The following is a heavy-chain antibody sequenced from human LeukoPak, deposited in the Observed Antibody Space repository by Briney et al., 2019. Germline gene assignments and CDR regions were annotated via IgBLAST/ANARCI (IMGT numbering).Heavy chain of an antibody. CDR3: ARDGDSSGYYINFDY. V-gene: IGHV3-74*01. D-gene: IGHD3-22*01. J-gene: IGHJ4*02. CDR2: INSDGSST. CDR1: GFTFSRYW. Sequence: GGSLRLSCAASGFTFSRYWMHWVRHAPGKGLVWVSRINSDGSSTSYADSVKGRFTISRDNAENTLYLQMNSLRAEDTAVYYCARDGDSSGYYINFDYWGQGTLVTVSS.